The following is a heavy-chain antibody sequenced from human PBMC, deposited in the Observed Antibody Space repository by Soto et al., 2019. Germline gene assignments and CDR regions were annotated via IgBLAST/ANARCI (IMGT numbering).Heavy chain of an antibody. D-gene: IGHD3-3*01. V-gene: IGHV1-3*01. CDR2: IDGDNDNT. Sequence: QVHLVQSGAEVKKPGASVKVSCRASGYTFNKYGIHWVRQAPGQSLEWLGWIDGDNDNTRYSEKVQGRVTITSDASASTAYMELRGLKSEDTAVYYCARETTFSIFGVVIGFDPWGQGPWSPSPQ. CDR3: ARETTFSIFGVVIGFDP. J-gene: IGHJ5*02. CDR1: GYTFNKYG.